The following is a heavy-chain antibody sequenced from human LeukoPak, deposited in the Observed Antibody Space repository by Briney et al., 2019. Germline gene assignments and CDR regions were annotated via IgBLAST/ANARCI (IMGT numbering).Heavy chain of an antibody. V-gene: IGHV3-23*01. CDR3: AKDRVQLYYYYMDV. J-gene: IGHJ6*03. D-gene: IGHD5-18*01. Sequence: GGSLRPSCAASGFTLSSYAMSWVRQAPGKGLEWVSAISGSGGSTYYADSVKGRFTISRDNSKNTLYLQMNSLRAEDTAVYYCAKDRVQLYYYYMDVWGKGTTVTVSS. CDR1: GFTLSSYA. CDR2: ISGSGGST.